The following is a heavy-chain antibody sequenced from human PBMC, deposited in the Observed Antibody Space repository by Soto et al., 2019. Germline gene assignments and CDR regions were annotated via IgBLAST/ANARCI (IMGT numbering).Heavy chain of an antibody. Sequence: GGSLRLSCVASGPIFSSYGMNWLRQAPGKGLEWVSSIDSSGRYIYYADSLQGRFTISRDNAKNSMYLQMNSLRVEDTARYFCARDESAGSSTSDWGQGTLVTVSS. D-gene: IGHD2-2*01. CDR2: IDSSGRYI. V-gene: IGHV3-21*01. J-gene: IGHJ4*02. CDR3: ARDESAGSSTSD. CDR1: GPIFSSYG.